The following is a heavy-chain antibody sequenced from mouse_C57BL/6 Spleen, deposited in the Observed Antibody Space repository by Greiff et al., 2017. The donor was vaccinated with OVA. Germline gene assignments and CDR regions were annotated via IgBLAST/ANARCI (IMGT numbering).Heavy chain of an antibody. CDR3: TREGNYYVFDY. CDR1: GFTFSSYA. J-gene: IGHJ2*01. Sequence: EVKLEESGEGLVKPGGSLKLSCAASGFTFSSYAMSWVRQTPEKRLEWVAYISSGGDYIYYADTVKGRFTISRDNARNTLYLQMSSLKSEDTAMYYCTREGNYYVFDYWGQGTTLTVSS. CDR2: ISSGGDYI. V-gene: IGHV5-9-1*02. D-gene: IGHD1-1*01.